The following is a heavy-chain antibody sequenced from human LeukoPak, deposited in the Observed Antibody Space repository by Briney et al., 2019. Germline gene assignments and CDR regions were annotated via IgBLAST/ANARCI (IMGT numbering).Heavy chain of an antibody. CDR2: FDPEDGET. D-gene: IGHD3-22*01. V-gene: IGHV1-24*01. CDR3: ATNAPIYYYDSSGYGAFDI. CDR1: GYTLTELS. J-gene: IGHJ3*02. Sequence: ASVKVSCKVSGYTLTELSMHWVRQAPGKGLEWMGGFDPEDGETIYAQKFQGRVTMTEDTSTDTAYMELSSLRSEDTAVYYCATNAPIYYYDSSGYGAFDIWGQGTMVTVSS.